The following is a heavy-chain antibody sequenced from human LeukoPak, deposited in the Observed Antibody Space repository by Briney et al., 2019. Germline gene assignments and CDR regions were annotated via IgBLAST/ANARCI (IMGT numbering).Heavy chain of an antibody. Sequence: SETLSLTCTVSGGSISSYYWSWIRQPPGKGLERIGYIYYSGSSNYNPSLKSRVTISVDTSKNQFSLKLSSVTAADTAVYYCARGGKSSSWFDPWGQGTLVTVSS. CDR1: GGSISSYY. D-gene: IGHD6-13*01. CDR2: IYYSGSS. V-gene: IGHV4-59*01. CDR3: ARGGKSSSWFDP. J-gene: IGHJ5*02.